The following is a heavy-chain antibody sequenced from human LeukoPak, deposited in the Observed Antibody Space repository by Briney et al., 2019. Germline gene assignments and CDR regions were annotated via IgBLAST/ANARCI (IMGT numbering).Heavy chain of an antibody. CDR1: GGTFSSYA. CDR2: IIPIFGTA. V-gene: IGHV1-69*13. D-gene: IGHD6-19*01. CDR3: ARRPSYSSGTFDY. Sequence: SVKVSCKASGGTFSSYAISWVRQAPGQGLDWMGGIIPIFGTANYAQKFQGRVTITADESTSTAYMELSSLRSEDTAVYYCARRPSYSSGTFDYWGQGTLVTVSS. J-gene: IGHJ4*02.